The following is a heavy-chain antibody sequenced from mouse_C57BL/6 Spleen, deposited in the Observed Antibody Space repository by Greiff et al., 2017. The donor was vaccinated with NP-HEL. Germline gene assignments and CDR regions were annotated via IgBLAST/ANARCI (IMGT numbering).Heavy chain of an antibody. V-gene: IGHV1-64*01. J-gene: IGHJ4*01. CDR3: ARQPYHYSPSDY. CDR2: IHPNSGST. D-gene: IGHD1-1*01. CDR1: GYTFTSYW. Sequence: QVQLQQPGAELVKPGASVKLSCKASGYTFTSYWMHWVKQRPGQGLEWIGMIHPNSGSTNYNEKFKSKATLTVDKSSSTAYMQLSSLTSEDSAVYYCARQPYHYSPSDYWGQGTSVTVSS.